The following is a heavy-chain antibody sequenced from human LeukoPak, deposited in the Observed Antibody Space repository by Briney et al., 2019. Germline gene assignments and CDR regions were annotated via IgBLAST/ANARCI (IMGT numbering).Heavy chain of an antibody. D-gene: IGHD2/OR15-2a*01. Sequence: GGSLRLSCAASGNYWMHWVRQAPGKGLVWVSHINSDGSWTSYADSVKGRFTISKDNAKNTVYLQMNSLRAEDTADHYCVSFYETYWGRGTLVTVSS. CDR2: INSDGSWT. J-gene: IGHJ4*02. CDR1: GNYW. CDR3: VSFYETY. V-gene: IGHV3-74*01.